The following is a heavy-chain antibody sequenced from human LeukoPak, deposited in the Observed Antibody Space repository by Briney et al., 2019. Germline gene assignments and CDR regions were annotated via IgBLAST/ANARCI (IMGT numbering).Heavy chain of an antibody. Sequence: GRSLRLSCAASGFTFSSYGMHWVRQAPGKGLEWVAVIWYDGSNKYYADSVKGRFTISRDNPKNTLYLQMNSLRAEDTAVYYCARNYLGYCSGGSCQAEYYFDYWGQGTLVTVSS. D-gene: IGHD2-15*01. J-gene: IGHJ4*02. CDR2: IWYDGSNK. CDR3: ARNYLGYCSGGSCQAEYYFDY. CDR1: GFTFSSYG. V-gene: IGHV3-33*01.